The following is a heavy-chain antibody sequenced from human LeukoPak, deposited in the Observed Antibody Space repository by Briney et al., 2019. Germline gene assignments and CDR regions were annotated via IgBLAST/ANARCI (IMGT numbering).Heavy chain of an antibody. D-gene: IGHD6-13*01. CDR2: ISSSSSYK. Sequence: GGSLRLSCAASAFTFSSYSMNWVRQAPGQGLKWFLSISSSSSYKYYADSVKGRITISRDNAKDSLYLQMNSLRAEDTAVYYCAREVSSSWYSMGWFDPWGQGTLVTVSS. CDR3: AREVSSSWYSMGWFDP. J-gene: IGHJ5*02. V-gene: IGHV3-21*01. CDR1: AFTFSSYS.